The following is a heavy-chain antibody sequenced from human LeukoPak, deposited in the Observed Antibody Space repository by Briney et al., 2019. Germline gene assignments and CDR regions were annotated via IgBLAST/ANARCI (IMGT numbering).Heavy chain of an antibody. CDR1: SGSISSGIW. J-gene: IGHJ4*02. Sequence: PSETLSLTCGVSSGSISSGIWWSWVRQPPGKGLEWIGGIYHSGSTNYNPSLKSRVTISVDTSKNQFSLKLSSVTAADTAVYYCARQGGRPWYYYDSSGYYYHYWGQGTLVTVSS. V-gene: IGHV4-4*02. D-gene: IGHD3-22*01. CDR2: IYHSGST. CDR3: ARQGGRPWYYYDSSGYYYHY.